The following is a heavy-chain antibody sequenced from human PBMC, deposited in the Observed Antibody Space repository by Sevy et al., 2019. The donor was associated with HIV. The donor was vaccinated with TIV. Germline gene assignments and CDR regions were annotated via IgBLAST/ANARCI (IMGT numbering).Heavy chain of an antibody. J-gene: IGHJ3*02. CDR2: IYYSGST. Sequence: SETLSLTCTVSGGSISSYYWSWIRQPPGKGLEWIGYIYYSGSTNYNPSLKSRVTISVDTSKNQFSLKLSSVTAAETAVYYCARAQQWLDAFDIWGQGTMVTVSS. CDR1: GGSISSYY. V-gene: IGHV4-59*01. D-gene: IGHD6-19*01. CDR3: ARAQQWLDAFDI.